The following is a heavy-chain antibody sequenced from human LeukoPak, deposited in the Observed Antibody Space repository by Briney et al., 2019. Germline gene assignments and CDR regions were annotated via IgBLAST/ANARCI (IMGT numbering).Heavy chain of an antibody. D-gene: IGHD2-2*01. CDR2: ISGSGGST. V-gene: IGHV3-23*01. Sequence: GGSLRLSCAASGFTFSSYAMSWVRQAPGKGLEWVSAISGSGGSTCYADSVKGRFTISRDNSKNTLYLQMNSLRAEDTAVYYCAKVPSKYQLLSLDYWGQGTLVTVSS. CDR3: AKVPSKYQLLSLDY. J-gene: IGHJ4*02. CDR1: GFTFSSYA.